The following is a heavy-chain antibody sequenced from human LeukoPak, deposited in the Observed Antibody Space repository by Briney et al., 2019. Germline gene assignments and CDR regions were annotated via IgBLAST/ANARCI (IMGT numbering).Heavy chain of an antibody. CDR3: ARASSSSIDSXGPITH. J-gene: IGHJ4*02. V-gene: IGHV1-69*02. CDR2: IIPILDIA. D-gene: IGHD3-22*01. CDR1: GGTFSNYT. Sequence: GASVKVSCKASGGTFSNYTISWVRQAPGQGLEWMGRIIPILDIANYAQKFQGRVSITADKSTGTSYMGLSSLRSDDTAVYYCARASSSSIDSXGPITHWGQGTLVTVSS.